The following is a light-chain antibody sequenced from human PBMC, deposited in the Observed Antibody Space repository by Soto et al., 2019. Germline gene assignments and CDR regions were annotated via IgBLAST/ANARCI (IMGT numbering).Light chain of an antibody. CDR3: QQRSNWPPWT. CDR2: DAS. V-gene: IGKV3-11*01. CDR1: QSVNSY. J-gene: IGKJ1*01. Sequence: EIVLTQSPATLSLSPGERATLSCRASQSVNSYLAWYQQKPGQAPRLLIYDASNRATGIPARFSGSVSGTDFTLTISSLEPEDFAVYYCQQRSNWPPWTFGQGTKVEIK.